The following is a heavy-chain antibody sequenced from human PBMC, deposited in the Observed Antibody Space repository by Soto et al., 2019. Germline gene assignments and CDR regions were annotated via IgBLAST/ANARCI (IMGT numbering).Heavy chain of an antibody. Sequence: QVQLEQSGAEVKKPGSSVKVSCKASGGTLRDHGVAWLRQAPGQGLEWMGGTIPVFNTAKYAQKFQCRVTVTADTFTNIAYMELSSLRSEDTAFYFCARGVYGSGNYYTGPAAFDIWGQGTMVIVSS. CDR1: GGTLRDHG. CDR3: ARGVYGSGNYYTGPAAFDI. J-gene: IGHJ3*02. V-gene: IGHV1-69*06. CDR2: TIPVFNTA. D-gene: IGHD3-10*01.